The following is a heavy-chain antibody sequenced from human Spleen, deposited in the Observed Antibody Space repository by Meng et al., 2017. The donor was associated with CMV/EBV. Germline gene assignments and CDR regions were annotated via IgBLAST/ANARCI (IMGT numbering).Heavy chain of an antibody. CDR1: DSITSGGYS. CDR3: ARGLYQKQLPTNWFDP. J-gene: IGHJ5*02. V-gene: IGHV4-31*02. D-gene: IGHD1-1*01. CDR2: IAYSGGT. Sequence: DSITSGGYSWNWIRQNPGRGLEWIGYIAYSGGTEYNPSLRTRLVISLDTSKSQFSLNLESVTAADTAVYYCARGLYQKQLPTNWFDPWGQGTLVTVSS.